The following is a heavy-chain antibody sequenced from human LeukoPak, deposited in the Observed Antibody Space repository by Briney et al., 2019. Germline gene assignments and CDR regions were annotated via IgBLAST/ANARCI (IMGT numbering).Heavy chain of an antibody. V-gene: IGHV4-59*01. D-gene: IGHD5-18*01. CDR3: ARGPGGYSYGYYFDY. J-gene: IGHJ4*02. CDR2: LYYSGIT. CDR1: GSSISSFY. Sequence: PSETLSLTCAVSGSSISSFYWSWIRQPPGKRLEWIGFLYYSGITNYNPSLKSRVTISVDTSKYHFSPKLSSVTAADTAVYYCARGPGGYSYGYYFDYWGQGTLVTVSS.